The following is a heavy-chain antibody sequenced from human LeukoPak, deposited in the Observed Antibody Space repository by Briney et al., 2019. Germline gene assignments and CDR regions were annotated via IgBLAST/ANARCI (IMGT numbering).Heavy chain of an antibody. Sequence: SQTLSLTCTVSGGSISSGGYYWSWIRQHPGTGLEWIGYIYYSGSTYYNPSLKSRVTISVDTSKNQFSLKLSSVTAADTAVYYCARVPRYYYDSSGHEQNWFDPWGQGTLVTVSS. CDR1: GGSISSGGYY. CDR2: IYYSGST. CDR3: ARVPRYYYDSSGHEQNWFDP. D-gene: IGHD3-22*01. J-gene: IGHJ5*02. V-gene: IGHV4-31*03.